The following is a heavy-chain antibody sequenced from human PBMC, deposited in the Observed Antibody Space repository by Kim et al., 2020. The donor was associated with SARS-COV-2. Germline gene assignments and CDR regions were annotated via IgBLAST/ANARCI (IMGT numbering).Heavy chain of an antibody. D-gene: IGHD1-1*01. CDR1: GYSFTSYW. J-gene: IGHJ4*02. V-gene: IGHV5-10-1*01. CDR2: IDPSDSYT. Sequence: GESLKISCKGSGYSFTSYWISWVRQMPGKGLVWMGRIDPSDSYTNYSPSFQGHVTISADKSISTAYLQWSSLKASDTAMYYCAGNVDATGTHDYWGQGTLVTISS. CDR3: AGNVDATGTHDY.